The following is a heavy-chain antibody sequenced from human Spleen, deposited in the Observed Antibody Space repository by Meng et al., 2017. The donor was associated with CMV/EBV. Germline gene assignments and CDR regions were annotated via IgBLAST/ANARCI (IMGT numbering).Heavy chain of an antibody. V-gene: IGHV1-2*02. J-gene: IGHJ4*02. D-gene: IGHD3-22*01. CDR3: ARTLASGYYLPDY. CDR1: GYTFTGFY. Sequence: KASGYTFTGFYMPWLRQAPGQGLEWMGWINPNSGGTNYAQRFQGRVTMTRDTSISTAYMELSRLRSDDTAIYYCARTLASGYYLPDYWGQGTLVTVSS. CDR2: INPNSGGT.